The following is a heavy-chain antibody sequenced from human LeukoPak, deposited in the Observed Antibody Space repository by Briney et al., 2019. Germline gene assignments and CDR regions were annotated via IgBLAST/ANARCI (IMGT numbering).Heavy chain of an antibody. CDR1: GFTFSNYW. Sequence: GGSLRLSCAASGFTFSNYWMHWVRQAPGKGLVWVSRINSEGSSTTYADSVKGRFTISRDNAKNSLYLQMNSLRAEDTAVYYCARDQEDEPFDYWGQGTLVTVSS. CDR3: ARDQEDEPFDY. CDR2: INSEGSST. J-gene: IGHJ4*02. V-gene: IGHV3-74*01.